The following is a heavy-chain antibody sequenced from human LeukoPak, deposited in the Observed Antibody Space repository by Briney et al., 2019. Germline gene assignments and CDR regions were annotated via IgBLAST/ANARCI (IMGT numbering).Heavy chain of an antibody. CDR2: IIPIFGTA. CDR1: GGTFSSYA. J-gene: IGHJ4*02. CDR3: ARLASEQQLVGRQQYYFDY. D-gene: IGHD6-13*01. Sequence: SVKVSCKASGGTFSSYAISWVRQAPGQGLEWMGGIIPIFGTANYAQKLQGRVTITADESTSTAYMELSSLRSEDTAVYYCARLASEQQLVGRQQYYFDYWGQGTLVTVSS. V-gene: IGHV1-69*01.